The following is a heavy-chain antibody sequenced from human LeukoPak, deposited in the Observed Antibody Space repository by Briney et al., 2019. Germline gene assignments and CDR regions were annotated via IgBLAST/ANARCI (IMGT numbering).Heavy chain of an antibody. Sequence: GGSLRLSCLVSGFTVSSNYMSWIRQAPGKGLEWVSYISSSGSTIHYADSVKGRFTISRDNAKNSLYLQMNSLRAEDTAVYYCARAVAATLGDAFDIWGQGTMVTVSS. CDR1: GFTVSSNY. D-gene: IGHD1-26*01. V-gene: IGHV3-11*04. J-gene: IGHJ3*02. CDR3: ARAVAATLGDAFDI. CDR2: ISSSGSTI.